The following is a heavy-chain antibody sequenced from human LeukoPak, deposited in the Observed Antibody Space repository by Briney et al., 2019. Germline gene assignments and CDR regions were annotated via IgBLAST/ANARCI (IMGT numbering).Heavy chain of an antibody. CDR1: GFTFSSYA. CDR2: VSGSGGTT. Sequence: GGSLRLSCAASGFTFSSYAMSWVRQAPGKGLEWVSGVSGSGGTTYYADSVRGRFTISRDNSRNTLYLQMNSLRAEDTAVYYCARDRSAPHMLWNAFEIWGQGTMVTVSS. CDR3: ARDRSAPHMLWNAFEI. J-gene: IGHJ3*02. V-gene: IGHV3-23*01. D-gene: IGHD2-8*01.